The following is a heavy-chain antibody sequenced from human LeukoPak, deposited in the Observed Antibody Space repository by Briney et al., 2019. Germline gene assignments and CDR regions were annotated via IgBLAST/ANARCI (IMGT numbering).Heavy chain of an antibody. CDR3: ASDGGRWGCFDY. CDR2: IYTSGSA. V-gene: IGHV4-61*02. CDR1: GGSISSGSYY. J-gene: IGHJ4*02. D-gene: IGHD3-16*01. Sequence: SQTLSLTCTVSGGSISSGSYYWSWIRQPAGKGLEWIGRIYTSGSANYNPSLKSRVTISVDTSKNQFSLKLSSVTAADTAVYYCASDGGRWGCFDYWGQGTLVTVSS.